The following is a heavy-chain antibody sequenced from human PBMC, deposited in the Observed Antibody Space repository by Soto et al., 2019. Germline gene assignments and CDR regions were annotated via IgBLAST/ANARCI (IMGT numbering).Heavy chain of an antibody. V-gene: IGHV1-69*01. CDR1: GGTFSSYA. J-gene: IGHJ6*02. CDR3: AVPAVTTPTKAHYYGMDV. Sequence: QVQLVQSGAEVKKPGSSVKVSCKASGGTFSSYAISWVRQAPGQGLEWMGGIIPIFGTANYAQKFQGRVTITADESTSTAYMELSSLRSEDTAVYYCAVPAVTTPTKAHYYGMDVWGQGTTVTVSS. D-gene: IGHD4-17*01. CDR2: IIPIFGTA.